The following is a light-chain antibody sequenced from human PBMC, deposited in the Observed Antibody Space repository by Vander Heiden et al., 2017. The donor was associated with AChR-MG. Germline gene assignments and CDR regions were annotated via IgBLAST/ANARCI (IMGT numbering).Light chain of an antibody. CDR2: WAS. V-gene: IGKV4-1*01. CDR1: QSLLCRSNNKNY. J-gene: IGKJ2*01. CDR3: QHYYVIPYT. Sequence: DIVLTQSPESLAVSLGERATINCKSSQSLLCRSNNKNYLAWYQQKPGQPPTLLIYWASTRESGVPDRFRGSGSGTDFTLTISSPQAEDVAVYYCQHYYVIPYTFGQGTRLEIK.